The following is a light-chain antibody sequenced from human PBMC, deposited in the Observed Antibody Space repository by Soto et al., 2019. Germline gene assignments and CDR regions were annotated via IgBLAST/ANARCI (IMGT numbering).Light chain of an antibody. CDR3: QKRSNRPG. Sequence: EIVLTQSPATLSLSPGERATLSCRASQSVSSYLAWYQHKPGQAPRLLIYDASNRATGIPARFSGSGSGTDFTLTISSLEPEDFTVYYCQKRSNRPGFGGRTKVEIK. J-gene: IGKJ4*02. CDR1: QSVSSY. CDR2: DAS. V-gene: IGKV3-11*01.